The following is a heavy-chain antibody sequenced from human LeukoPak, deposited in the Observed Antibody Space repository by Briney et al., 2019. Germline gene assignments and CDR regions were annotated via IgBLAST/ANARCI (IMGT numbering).Heavy chain of an antibody. CDR2: IKQDGSDK. Sequence: GGSLRLSCAASGFTFSNYWMSWVRQAPGKGLEWAANIKQDGSDKYYVDSVKGRFTISRDNAKNSLYLQMNSLRAEDAAVYYCAREREFGEFFDYWGQGTLVTVSS. J-gene: IGHJ4*02. CDR3: AREREFGEFFDY. CDR1: GFTFSNYW. V-gene: IGHV3-7*03. D-gene: IGHD3-10*01.